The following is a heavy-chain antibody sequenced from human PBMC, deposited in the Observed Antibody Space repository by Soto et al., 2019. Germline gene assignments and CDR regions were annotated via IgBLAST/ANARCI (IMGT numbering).Heavy chain of an antibody. D-gene: IGHD1-26*01. Sequence: GGSLRLSCAASGFTFSSYDMNWVRQVPGKGLEWLSYISSSGDTKNYADSVQGRFTVSRDSAKNSLYLQMNSLRTEDTAVYYCVRGTIVGATFTYWGQGTLVTVSS. V-gene: IGHV3-48*03. CDR1: GFTFSSYD. J-gene: IGHJ4*02. CDR2: ISSSGDTK. CDR3: VRGTIVGATFTY.